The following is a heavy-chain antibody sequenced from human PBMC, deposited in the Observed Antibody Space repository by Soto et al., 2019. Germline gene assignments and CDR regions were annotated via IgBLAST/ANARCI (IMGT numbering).Heavy chain of an antibody. V-gene: IGHV4-59*01. Sequence: SSETLSLTCTVSGGSISSYYWSWIRQPPGKGLEWIGYIYYSGSTNYNPSLKSRVTISVDTSKNQFSLKLSSVTAADTAVYYCARFDYGDDYYYYYMDVWCKGTTVTVSS. J-gene: IGHJ6*03. CDR1: GGSISSYY. CDR3: ARFDYGDDYYYYYMDV. CDR2: IYYSGST. D-gene: IGHD4-17*01.